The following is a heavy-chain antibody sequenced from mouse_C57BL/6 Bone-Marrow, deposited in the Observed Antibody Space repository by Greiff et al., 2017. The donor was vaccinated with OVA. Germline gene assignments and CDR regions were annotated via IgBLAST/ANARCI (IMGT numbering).Heavy chain of an antibody. V-gene: IGHV5-17*01. Sequence: DVHLVESGGGLVKPGGSLKLSCAASGFTFSDYGMHWVRQAPEKGLEWVAYISSGSSTIYYADTVKGRFTISRDNAKNTLFLQMTSLRSEDTAMYYCARTDYYYGSIFDYWGQGTTLTVSS. J-gene: IGHJ2*01. CDR1: GFTFSDYG. CDR3: ARTDYYYGSIFDY. D-gene: IGHD1-1*01. CDR2: ISSGSSTI.